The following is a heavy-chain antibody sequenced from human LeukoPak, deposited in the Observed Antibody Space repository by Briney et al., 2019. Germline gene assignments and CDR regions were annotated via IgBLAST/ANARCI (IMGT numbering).Heavy chain of an antibody. J-gene: IGHJ3*02. Sequence: SGTLSLTCAVSGGSISSTNWWSWVRQPPGKGLEWIWEIYHSGGTNYNPSLKSRVTISVDKSTNQFSLNLSSVTAADTAVYYCARGFLSTFDIWGQGTMVTVSS. D-gene: IGHD3-16*02. CDR3: ARGFLSTFDI. CDR1: GGSISSTNW. CDR2: IYHSGGT. V-gene: IGHV4-4*02.